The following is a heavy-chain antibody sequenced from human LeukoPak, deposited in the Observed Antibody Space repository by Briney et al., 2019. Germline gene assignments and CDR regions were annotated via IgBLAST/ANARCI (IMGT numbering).Heavy chain of an antibody. Sequence: SETLSLTCTVSGGSISSYYWSWIRQPPGKGLEWIGYIYYSGSTNYNPSLKSRVTISVGTSKNQFSLKLSSVTAADTAVYYCARLIRGYSYGNFDYWGQGTLVTVSS. CDR1: GGSISSYY. V-gene: IGHV4-59*08. D-gene: IGHD5-18*01. CDR3: ARLIRGYSYGNFDY. J-gene: IGHJ4*02. CDR2: IYYSGST.